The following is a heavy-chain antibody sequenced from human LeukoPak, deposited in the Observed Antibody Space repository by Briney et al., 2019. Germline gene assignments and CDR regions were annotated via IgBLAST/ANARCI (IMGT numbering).Heavy chain of an antibody. D-gene: IGHD4-17*01. Sequence: PGVSLSLPCAVSGYPYKHYDKNWVRRAPGKGLEWVSSIRGGGETTYYAESAKGRFTISRDNSQNTLYLQMNSLRAEDTAVYYCARDYADYVGYFFFDYWGQGTLVTVSS. CDR1: GYPYKHYD. CDR3: ARDYADYVGYFFFDY. CDR2: IRGGGETT. J-gene: IGHJ4*02. V-gene: IGHV3-23*01.